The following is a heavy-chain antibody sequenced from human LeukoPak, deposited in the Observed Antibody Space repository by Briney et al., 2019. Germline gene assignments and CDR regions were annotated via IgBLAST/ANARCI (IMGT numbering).Heavy chain of an antibody. CDR3: ARTTTSGSYYFYYYYYMDV. D-gene: IGHD1-26*01. Sequence: GGSLRLSCAASGFTFSDYYMSWIRQAPGKGLEWVSYISSSGSTIYYADSVKGRFTISRDNAKNSLYLQMNSLRAEDTAVYYCARTTTSGSYYFYYYYYMDVWGEGTTVTVSS. V-gene: IGHV3-11*01. CDR2: ISSSGSTI. J-gene: IGHJ6*03. CDR1: GFTFSDYY.